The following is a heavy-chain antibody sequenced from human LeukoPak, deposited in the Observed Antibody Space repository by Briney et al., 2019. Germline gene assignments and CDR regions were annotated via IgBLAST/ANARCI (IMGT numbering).Heavy chain of an antibody. Sequence: PAGSLGLACAASGFTFSNYAMHWVRQAPGKGLEWVAFIPYDGSNKHYADSVKGRFTISRDNSKNTLYLQMDSLRPEDTAVYYCARARFGYNRGPFDYWGQGILVTVSS. V-gene: IGHV3-30-3*01. D-gene: IGHD5-24*01. CDR1: GFTFSNYA. CDR2: IPYDGSNK. J-gene: IGHJ4*02. CDR3: ARARFGYNRGPFDY.